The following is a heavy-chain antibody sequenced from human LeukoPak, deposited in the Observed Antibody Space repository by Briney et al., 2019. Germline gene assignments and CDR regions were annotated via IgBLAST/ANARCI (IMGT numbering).Heavy chain of an antibody. D-gene: IGHD5-24*01. V-gene: IGHV4-39*01. CDR3: ARKDGGYNRGFDN. J-gene: IGHJ4*02. CDR2: VYYSGST. Sequence: PSETLSLTCTVSGGSISSGHYYWGWLGQPPGKGLECIGTVYYSGSTHYNPSLKSRVTISVDTSKNQFSLKLDSVTAADTAVYYCARKDGGYNRGFDNWGQGTLVSVSS. CDR1: GGSISSGHYY.